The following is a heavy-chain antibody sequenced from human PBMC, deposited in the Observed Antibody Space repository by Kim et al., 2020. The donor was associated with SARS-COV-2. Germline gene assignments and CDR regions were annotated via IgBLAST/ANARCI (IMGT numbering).Heavy chain of an antibody. D-gene: IGHD6-19*01. CDR3: ARLAVAGTGWVDY. J-gene: IGHJ4*02. V-gene: IGHV4-30-2*04. Sequence: YNPSLKSRVTISVDTSKNQFSLKLSSVTAADTAVYYCARLAVAGTGWVDYWGQGTLVTVSS.